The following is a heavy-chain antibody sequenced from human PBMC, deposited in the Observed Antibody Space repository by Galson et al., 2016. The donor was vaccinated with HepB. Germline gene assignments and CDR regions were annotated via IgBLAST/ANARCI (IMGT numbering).Heavy chain of an antibody. CDR2: IIPLFATT. V-gene: IGHV1-69*13. CDR1: GGSFTSYS. CDR3: GSTRRDSYYYYGMDV. J-gene: IGHJ6*02. D-gene: IGHD2-2*01. Sequence: SVKVSCKASGGSFTSYSISWVRQAPGQGLEWMGGIIPLFATTNYAQKFQERVTITADESTTTTHMELSSLRSEDTAVYYCGSTRRDSYYYYGMDVWGQGTTVIVSS.